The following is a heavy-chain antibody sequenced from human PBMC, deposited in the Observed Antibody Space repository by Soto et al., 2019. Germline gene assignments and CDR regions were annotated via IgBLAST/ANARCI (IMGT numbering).Heavy chain of an antibody. J-gene: IGHJ4*02. Sequence: QVQLQESGPGLVKPSGTLSLTCAVSGGSISTNNWWSWVRQPPGKGLEWIGEIYHTGGANYNPSLKSRVAMSVDRSKSQLTLNLNTVTAAVAAVCNSARETGAGTYMGFDYWGQGTRVTVSS. CDR1: GGSISTNNW. CDR2: IYHTGGA. CDR3: ARETGAGTYMGFDY. V-gene: IGHV4-4*02. D-gene: IGHD3-10*01.